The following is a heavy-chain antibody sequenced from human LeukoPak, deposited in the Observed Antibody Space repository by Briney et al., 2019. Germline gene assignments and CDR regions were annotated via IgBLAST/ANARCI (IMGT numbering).Heavy chain of an antibody. CDR2: IHYSGST. CDR3: VQVRLAGLFDP. J-gene: IGHJ5*02. V-gene: IGHV4-59*01. D-gene: IGHD3-3*02. CDR1: GGSISPSY. Sequence: SETLSLTCTVSGGSISPSYWTWIRQPPGKRLEWLGYIHYSGSTNYNPSLNSRVTMSLDASKNQFSLKLSSVSAADTAVYYCVQVRLAGLFDPWGQGTLVTVSS.